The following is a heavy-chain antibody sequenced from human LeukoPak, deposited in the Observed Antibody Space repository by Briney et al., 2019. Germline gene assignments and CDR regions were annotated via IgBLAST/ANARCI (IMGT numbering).Heavy chain of an antibody. D-gene: IGHD5-18*01. CDR2: IYYSGST. Sequence: SETLSLTCTVSGGSISSSSYYWGWIRQPPGKGLEWIGSIYYSGSTYYNPSLKSRVTISVDTSKNQFSLKLSSATAADTAVYYCARAPAMAYFDYWGQGTLVTVSS. V-gene: IGHV4-39*07. J-gene: IGHJ4*02. CDR1: GGSISSSSYY. CDR3: ARAPAMAYFDY.